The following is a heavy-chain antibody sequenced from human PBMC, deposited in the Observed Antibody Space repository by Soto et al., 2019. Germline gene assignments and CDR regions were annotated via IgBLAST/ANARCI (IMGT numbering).Heavy chain of an antibody. Sequence: GGSLRLSCAASGFTFSSYAMSWVRQAPGKGLEWVSAISGSGGSTYYADSVKGRFTISRDNSKNTLYLQMNSLRAEDTAVYYCAKYSFVNGDYAYYYYYGMDVWGQGTTVTVSS. CDR2: ISGSGGST. V-gene: IGHV3-23*01. CDR1: GFTFSSYA. J-gene: IGHJ6*02. D-gene: IGHD4-17*01. CDR3: AKYSFVNGDYAYYYYYGMDV.